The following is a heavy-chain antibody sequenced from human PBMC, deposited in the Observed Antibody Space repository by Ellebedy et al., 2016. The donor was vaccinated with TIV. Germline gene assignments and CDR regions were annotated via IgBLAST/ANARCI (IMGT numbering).Heavy chain of an antibody. CDR1: GFPFNIYS. J-gene: IGHJ4*02. D-gene: IGHD3-10*01. V-gene: IGHV3-48*02. CDR3: TRSREFSLID. CDR2: MTSDERTI. Sequence: GESLKISCAASGFPFNIYSMNWVRQAPGKGLEWISYMTSDERTIYYADSVKGRFTISRDNARYSLYLQMNSLRDEDTALYYCTRSREFSLIDWGQGTLVTVSS.